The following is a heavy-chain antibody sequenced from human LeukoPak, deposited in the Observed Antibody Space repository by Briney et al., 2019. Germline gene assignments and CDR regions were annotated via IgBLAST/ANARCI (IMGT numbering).Heavy chain of an antibody. J-gene: IGHJ6*03. CDR2: INHSGST. V-gene: IGHV4-34*01. D-gene: IGHD3-3*01. CDR1: GGSFSGYY. Sequence: SETLSLACAVYGGSFSGYYWSWIRQPPGKGLEWIGEINHSGSTNYNPSLKSRVTISVDTSKNQFSLKLSSVTAADTAVYDCARSRVWGGSQYYYYYYYMDVWGKGTTVTVSS. CDR3: ARSRVWGGSQYYYYYYYMDV.